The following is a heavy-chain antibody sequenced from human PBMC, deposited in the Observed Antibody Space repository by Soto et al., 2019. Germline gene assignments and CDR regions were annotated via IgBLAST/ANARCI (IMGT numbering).Heavy chain of an antibody. D-gene: IGHD6-13*01. Sequence: VGSLRLSCAASGFTFSSYWMSWVRQAPGKGLEWVANIKQDGSDKYYVDSVKGRFTISRDSAKNSMYLQMNSLRAEDTAVYYCATSAAAPGNYWGQGTLVTVSS. CDR1: GFTFSSYW. CDR3: ATSAAAPGNY. V-gene: IGHV3-7*01. J-gene: IGHJ4*02. CDR2: IKQDGSDK.